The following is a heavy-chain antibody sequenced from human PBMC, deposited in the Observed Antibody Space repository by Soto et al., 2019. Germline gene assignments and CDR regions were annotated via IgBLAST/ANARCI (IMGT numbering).Heavy chain of an antibody. CDR3: ASQVRGNSNGMDV. J-gene: IGHJ6*02. CDR1: GGSISSYY. Sequence: QVQLQESGPGLVKPSETLSLTCTVSGGSISSYYWSWIRQPPGKGLEWIGYIYSSGSTNYNPSIKSQVTKSVDTANNQVSLKLNSVTATDTAMYYCASQVRGNSNGMDVWGQGTAVTVSS. D-gene: IGHD3-10*01. V-gene: IGHV4-59*12. CDR2: IYSSGST.